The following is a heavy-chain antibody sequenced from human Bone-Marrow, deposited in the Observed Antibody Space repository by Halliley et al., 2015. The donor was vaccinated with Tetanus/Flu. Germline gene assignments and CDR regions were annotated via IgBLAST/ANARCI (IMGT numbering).Heavy chain of an antibody. CDR2: ISSRGNTK. J-gene: IGHJ4*02. V-gene: IGHV3-48*03. D-gene: IGHD3-22*01. Sequence: SYISSRGNTKYYSDSVRGRFTVSRDNAKNSLYLEMNSLRAEDTAVYYCARIDSTDYYYVGSASDSWGQGTLVTVSS. CDR3: ARIDSTDYYYVGSASDS.